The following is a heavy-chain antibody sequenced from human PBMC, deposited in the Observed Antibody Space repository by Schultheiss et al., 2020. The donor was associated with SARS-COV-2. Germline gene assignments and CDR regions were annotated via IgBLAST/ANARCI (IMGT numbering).Heavy chain of an antibody. CDR2: IWYDGSNK. V-gene: IGHV3-30*07. D-gene: IGHD3-10*01. Sequence: GGSLRLSCAASGFTFSSYAMHWVRQAPGKGLEWVAVIWYDGSNKYYADSVKGRFTISRDNSKNTLYLQMNSLRAEDTAVYYCARDLRFTIRGSGRPSYYYYYYGMDVWGQGTTVTVSS. CDR1: GFTFSSYA. CDR3: ARDLRFTIRGSGRPSYYYYYYGMDV. J-gene: IGHJ6*02.